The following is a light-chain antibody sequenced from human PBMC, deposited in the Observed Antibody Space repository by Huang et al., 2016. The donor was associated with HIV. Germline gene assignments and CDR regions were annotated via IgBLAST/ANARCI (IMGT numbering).Light chain of an antibody. V-gene: IGKV3-11*01. Sequence: EIVLTQSPATLSLSPGERATPSCRASQSVSSYLAWYKQKPGQAPRLLIYDASNRATGIPARFSGSGSGTDFTLTISSLEPEDFAVYYCQQRSNWPPYTFGQGTKLEIK. J-gene: IGKJ2*01. CDR2: DAS. CDR3: QQRSNWPPYT. CDR1: QSVSSY.